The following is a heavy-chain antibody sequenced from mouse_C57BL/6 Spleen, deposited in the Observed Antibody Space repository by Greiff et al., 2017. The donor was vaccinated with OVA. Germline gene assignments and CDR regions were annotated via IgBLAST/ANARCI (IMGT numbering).Heavy chain of an antibody. V-gene: IGHV1-15*01. CDR3: TNLGGYYGNYVGIAY. J-gene: IGHJ3*01. D-gene: IGHD2-1*01. CDR2: IDPETGGT. Sequence: VQLQQSGAELVRPGASVTLSCKASGYTFTDYEMHWVKQTPVHGLEWIGAIDPETGGTAYNQKFKGKAILTADKSSSTAYMQLSSLTSEDSAVFSGTNLGGYYGNYVGIAYWGQGTLVTVSA. CDR1: GYTFTDYE.